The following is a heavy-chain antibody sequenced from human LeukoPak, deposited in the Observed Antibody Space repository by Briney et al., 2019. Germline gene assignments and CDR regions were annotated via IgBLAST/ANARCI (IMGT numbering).Heavy chain of an antibody. Sequence: ASAKVSCKASGYTFTTYFFHWVRHAPGQGLEWMGWINPNSGNTNYAQKFQGRVTMTRDTSISTTYMELSRLSSDDTAVYYCARNGRGTYDFWGQGTLVTVSS. CDR3: ARNGRGTYDF. CDR1: GYTFTTYF. J-gene: IGHJ4*02. V-gene: IGHV1-2*02. D-gene: IGHD3-16*01. CDR2: INPNSGNT.